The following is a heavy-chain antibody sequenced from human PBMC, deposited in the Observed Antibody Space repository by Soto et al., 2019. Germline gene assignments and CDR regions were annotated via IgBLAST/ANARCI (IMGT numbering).Heavy chain of an antibody. CDR2: IYYSGST. V-gene: IGHV4-39*01. CDR1: GGSISSSSYY. J-gene: IGHJ6*02. D-gene: IGHD1-1*01. Sequence: PSETLSLTCTVSGGSISSSSYYWGWIRQPPGKGLEWIGSIYYSGSTYYNPSLKSRVTISVDTSKNQFSLKLSSVTAADTAVYYCARQYGLTTGTTFMYYYYGMDVRGQGTTVTVSS. CDR3: ARQYGLTTGTTFMYYYYGMDV.